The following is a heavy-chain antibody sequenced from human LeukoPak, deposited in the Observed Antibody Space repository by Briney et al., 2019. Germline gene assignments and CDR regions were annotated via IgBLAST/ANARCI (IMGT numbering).Heavy chain of an antibody. Sequence: SETLSLTCTVSGGSISSDYWNWIRQPAGKGLEWIGRIYTSGSTNYNPSLKSRVTMSVDTSKNQFSLKLSSVTAADTAVYYCARVRNYDFWFDPWGQGTLVTVSS. D-gene: IGHD1-7*01. CDR1: GGSISSDY. CDR2: IYTSGST. CDR3: ARVRNYDFWFDP. J-gene: IGHJ5*02. V-gene: IGHV4-4*07.